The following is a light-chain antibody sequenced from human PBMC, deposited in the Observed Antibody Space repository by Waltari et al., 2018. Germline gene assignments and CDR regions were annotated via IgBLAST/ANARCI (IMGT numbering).Light chain of an antibody. V-gene: IGLV1-47*01. CDR2: KND. CDR3: AAWDESLSGVI. Sequence: QSMLTQPPSVSGTPGQRVTISCSGSPSNIVSNYVYWYQQFPGMAPKLLIYKNDQRPSGVPDRFSGSKSGTSASLAISGLRSDDEAEYFCAAWDESLSGVIFGGGTKLTVL. J-gene: IGLJ2*01. CDR1: PSNIVSNY.